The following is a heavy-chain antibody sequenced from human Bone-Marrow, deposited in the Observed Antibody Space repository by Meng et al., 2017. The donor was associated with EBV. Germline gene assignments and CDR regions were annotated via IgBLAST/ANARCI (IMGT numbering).Heavy chain of an antibody. J-gene: IGHJ4*02. D-gene: IGHD5-18*01. CDR2: IYYSGST. CDR3: APFGAMDPTYYFDY. Sequence: QLQLQGLGPGLVKPSEPLSLTVTVSGGSISSSSYYWGWIRQPPGKGLEWIGSIYYSGSTYYNPSLKSRVTISVDTSKNQFSLKLSSVTAADTAVYYCAPFGAMDPTYYFDYWGQGTLVTVSS. CDR1: GGSISSSSYY. V-gene: IGHV4-39*07.